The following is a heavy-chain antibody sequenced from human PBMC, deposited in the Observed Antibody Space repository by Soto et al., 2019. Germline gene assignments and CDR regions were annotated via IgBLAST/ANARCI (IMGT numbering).Heavy chain of an antibody. CDR1: GFSLSTSGLG. V-gene: IGHV2-5*01. D-gene: IGHD2-15*01. J-gene: IGHJ4*02. CDR2: IYWNDDK. CDR3: ARRDTPPTGPYFDS. Sequence: QITLKESGPTLVKPTQTLTLTCTFSGFSLSTSGLGVGWLRQPPGKALEWLALIYWNDDKRYSPSLKNRLTITRDTSKNQVVLTVTNMDPVDTATYYCARRDTPPTGPYFDSWGQGTLVTVSS.